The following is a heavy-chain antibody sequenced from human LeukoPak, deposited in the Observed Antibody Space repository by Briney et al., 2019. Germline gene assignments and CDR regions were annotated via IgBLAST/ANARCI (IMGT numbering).Heavy chain of an antibody. Sequence: PGGSLRLSCAASGFTFSSYAMSWVRQAPGKGLEWVSAISGSGGSTYYADSVKGRFTISRDNSKNTLYLQMNSLRAEDTAVYYCARDGAISGYCTNGVCYNDAFDIWGQGTMVTVSS. D-gene: IGHD2-8*01. CDR3: ARDGAISGYCTNGVCYNDAFDI. CDR1: GFTFSSYA. CDR2: ISGSGGST. V-gene: IGHV3-23*01. J-gene: IGHJ3*02.